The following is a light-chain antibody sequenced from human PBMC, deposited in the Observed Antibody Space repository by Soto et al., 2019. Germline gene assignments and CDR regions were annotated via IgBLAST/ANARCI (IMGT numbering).Light chain of an antibody. J-gene: IGKJ1*01. Sequence: DIVLTQSPATLSVSQGERATLSCRASQSVSSNLAWYQQKPGQAPRLLIYGASTRATGIPARFSGSGSGTEFTLTISSLQSEDFAVYYCQQYNNWPRTFGQGTKWIS. CDR2: GAS. V-gene: IGKV3-15*01. CDR3: QQYNNWPRT. CDR1: QSVSSN.